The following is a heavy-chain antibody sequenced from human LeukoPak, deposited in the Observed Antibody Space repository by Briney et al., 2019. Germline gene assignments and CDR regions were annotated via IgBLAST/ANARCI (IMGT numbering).Heavy chain of an antibody. CDR2: ISGSGGST. V-gene: IGHV3-23*01. CDR3: AKVRSGGWYYFDY. J-gene: IGHJ4*02. CDR1: GFTFNSYA. Sequence: GGSLRLSCAASGFTFNSYAMSWVRQAPGKGLEWVSAISGSGGSTYYADSVKGRFTISRDNSKNTLYLQMNSLRAEDTAVYYCAKVRSGGWYYFDYWGQGTLVTVSS. D-gene: IGHD6-19*01.